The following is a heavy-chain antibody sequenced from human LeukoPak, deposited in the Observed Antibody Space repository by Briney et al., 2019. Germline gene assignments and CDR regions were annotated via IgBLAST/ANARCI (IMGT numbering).Heavy chain of an antibody. J-gene: IGHJ3*02. CDR1: GGSISSYY. D-gene: IGHD5-12*01. CDR2: IYYSGST. CDR3: ARVGGGYGGAFDI. V-gene: IGHV4-59*01. Sequence: PSETLSLTCTVSGGSISSYYWSWIRQPPGKGLEWIGYIYYSGSTNYNPSLKSRVTISVDTSKNQFSLKLSSVTAADTAVYYCARVGGGYGGAFDIWGQGTMVTVSS.